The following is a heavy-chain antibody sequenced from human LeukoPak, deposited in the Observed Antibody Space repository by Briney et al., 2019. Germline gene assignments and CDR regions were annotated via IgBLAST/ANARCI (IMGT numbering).Heavy chain of an antibody. V-gene: IGHV3-30*02. D-gene: IGHD3-3*01. Sequence: GGSLRLTCTASGFTFSSYGMHWVRQAPGKGLEWVAFIRYGGNNKYYADSVKGRFTVSRDNSKNTLYLQMNSLRAEDTAVYYCAKDNPQVVEWSALDYWGQGTLVTVSS. J-gene: IGHJ4*02. CDR3: AKDNPQVVEWSALDY. CDR1: GFTFSSYG. CDR2: IRYGGNNK.